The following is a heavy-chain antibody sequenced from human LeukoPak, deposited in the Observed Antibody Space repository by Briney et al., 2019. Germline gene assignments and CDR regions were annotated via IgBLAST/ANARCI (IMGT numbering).Heavy chain of an antibody. CDR1: GYTFTGCY. V-gene: IGHV1-2*02. CDR2: INPNSGGT. J-gene: IGHJ4*02. CDR3: ARSQRFLEWLSPSFDY. D-gene: IGHD3-3*01. Sequence: ASVKVSCKASGYTFTGCYMHWVRQAPGQGLEWMGWINPNSGGTNYAQKFQGRVTMTRDTSISTAYMELSRLRSDDTAVYYCARSQRFLEWLSPSFDYWGQGTLVTVSS.